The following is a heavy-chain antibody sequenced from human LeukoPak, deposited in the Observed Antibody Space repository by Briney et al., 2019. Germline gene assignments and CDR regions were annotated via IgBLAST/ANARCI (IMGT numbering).Heavy chain of an antibody. CDR1: GFTFSSYG. CDR2: IRYDGSNK. D-gene: IGHD2-2*01. Sequence: TGGSLRLSCAASGFTFSSYGMHWVRQAPGKGLEWVAFIRYDGSNKYYADSVKGRFTISRDNSKNTLYLQMNSLRAEDTAVYYCAKGNRYCSSTSCYVFDYWGQGTLVTVSS. J-gene: IGHJ4*02. CDR3: AKGNRYCSSTSCYVFDY. V-gene: IGHV3-30*02.